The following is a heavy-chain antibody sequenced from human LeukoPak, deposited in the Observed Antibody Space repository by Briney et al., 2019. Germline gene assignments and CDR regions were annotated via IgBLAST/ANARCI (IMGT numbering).Heavy chain of an antibody. D-gene: IGHD2-15*01. CDR1: GGTFSSYA. CDR2: MNPNSGNT. V-gene: IGHV1-8*02. Sequence: GSSVKVSCKASGGTFSSYAISWVRQATGQGLEWMGWMNPNSGNTGYAQKFQGRVTMTRNTSISTAYMELSSLRSEDTAVYYCARYCSGGSCYWSYYYGMDVWGQGTTVTVFS. J-gene: IGHJ6*02. CDR3: ARYCSGGSCYWSYYYGMDV.